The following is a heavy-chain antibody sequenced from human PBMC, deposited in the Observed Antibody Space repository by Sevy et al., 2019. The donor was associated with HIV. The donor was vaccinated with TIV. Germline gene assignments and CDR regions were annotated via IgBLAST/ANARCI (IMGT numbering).Heavy chain of an antibody. J-gene: IGHJ5*02. CDR2: LNGDGSSA. V-gene: IGHV3-74*01. CDR3: TRERSGTYGWFDT. Sequence: GGSLRLSCAASGFTFSSDWMHWVRQAPGKGLVWVSRLNGDGSSASYADFEKGRFTISRDNGKNTVYLQISSLTADDTAVYYCTRERSGTYGWFDTWGQGTLVTVSS. D-gene: IGHD6-19*01. CDR1: GFTFSSDW.